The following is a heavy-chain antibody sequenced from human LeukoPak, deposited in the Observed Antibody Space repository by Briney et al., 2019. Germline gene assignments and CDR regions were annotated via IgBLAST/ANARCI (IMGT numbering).Heavy chain of an antibody. V-gene: IGHV1-69*13. Sequence: GASVKVSCKASGGTFSSYAISWVRQAPGQGLEWMGGIIPIFGTANYAQKFQGRVTITADESTSTAYMELSSLRSEDTAVYYCARSPGLTVTTVFLLDYWGQGTLVTVSS. CDR1: GGTFSSYA. CDR2: IIPIFGTA. CDR3: ARSPGLTVTTVFLLDY. J-gene: IGHJ4*02. D-gene: IGHD4-17*01.